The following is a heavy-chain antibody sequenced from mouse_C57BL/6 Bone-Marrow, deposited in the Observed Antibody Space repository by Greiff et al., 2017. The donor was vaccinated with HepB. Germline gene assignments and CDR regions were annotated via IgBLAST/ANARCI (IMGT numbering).Heavy chain of an antibody. D-gene: IGHD1-1*01. CDR1: GYTFTSYG. J-gene: IGHJ2*01. CDR2: IYPRSGKT. CDR3: ASPNYGSSYVDYVDY. V-gene: IGHV1-81*01. Sequence: QVQLQQSGAELARPGASVKLSCKASGYTFTSYGISWVKQRTGQGLEWIGEIYPRSGKTYYNEKFKGKATLTADKSSSTAYMELRSLTSEDSAVYFCASPNYGSSYVDYVDYWGQGTTLTVSS.